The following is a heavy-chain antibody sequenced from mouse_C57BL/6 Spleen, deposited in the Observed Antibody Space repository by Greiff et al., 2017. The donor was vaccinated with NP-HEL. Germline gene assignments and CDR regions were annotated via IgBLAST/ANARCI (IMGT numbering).Heavy chain of an antibody. CDR2: IHPNSGST. D-gene: IGHD2-3*01. V-gene: IGHV1-64*01. J-gene: IGHJ3*01. CDR1: GYTFTSYW. Sequence: QVQLKQPGAELVKPGASVKLSCKASGYTFTSYWMHWVKQRPGQGLEWIGMIHPNSGSTNYNEKFKSKATLTVDKSSSTAYMQLSSLTSEDSAVYYCAREDDGYLLAYWGQGTLVTVSA. CDR3: AREDDGYLLAY.